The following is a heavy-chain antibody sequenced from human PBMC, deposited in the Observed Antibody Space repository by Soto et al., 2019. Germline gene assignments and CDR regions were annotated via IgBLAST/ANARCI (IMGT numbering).Heavy chain of an antibody. CDR1: GGSISSYY. Sequence: QVQLQESGPGLVKPSETLSLTCTVSGGSISSYYWSWIRQPPGKGLEWIGYIYYSGSTNYNPSLKSRVTISVDTSKNQFSLKLSSVTAADTAVYYCARRWGDAFDIWGQGTMSPSLQ. V-gene: IGHV4-59*08. D-gene: IGHD3-16*01. CDR2: IYYSGST. CDR3: ARRWGDAFDI. J-gene: IGHJ3*02.